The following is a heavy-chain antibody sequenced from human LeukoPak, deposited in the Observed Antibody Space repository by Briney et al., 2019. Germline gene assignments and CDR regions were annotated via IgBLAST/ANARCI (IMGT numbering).Heavy chain of an antibody. CDR2: IKHDGSEK. V-gene: IGHV3-7*01. CDR1: GFTFSSYW. Sequence: GGSLRLSCAASGFTFSSYWMTWVRQAPGKGLEWVANIKHDGSEKYYLDSVKGRFTISRDNAKNSLYLQMNSLRAEDTAVYYCARRATSERGHSYGLDYWGQGTLVTVSS. D-gene: IGHD5-18*01. CDR3: ARRATSERGHSYGLDY. J-gene: IGHJ4*02.